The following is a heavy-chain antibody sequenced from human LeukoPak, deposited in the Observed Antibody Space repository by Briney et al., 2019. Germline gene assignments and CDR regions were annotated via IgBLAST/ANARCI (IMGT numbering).Heavy chain of an antibody. CDR2: IYPGDSDT. CDR1: GYSFTSYW. CDR3: ARQEGYDFWSGYFDY. D-gene: IGHD3-3*01. V-gene: IGHV5-51*01. J-gene: IGHJ4*02. Sequence: GESLKISCKGSGYSFTSYWIGWVRQMPGKGLEWMGIIYPGDSDTRYSPSFQGQVTISADKTISTAYLQWSSLKASDTAMYYCARQEGYDFWSGYFDYWGQGTLVTVSS.